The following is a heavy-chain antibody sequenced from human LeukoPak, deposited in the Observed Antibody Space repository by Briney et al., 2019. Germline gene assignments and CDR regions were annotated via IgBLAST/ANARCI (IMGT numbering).Heavy chain of an antibody. CDR2: IIPIFGTA. CDR3: ARGDYYDSSGYYFDY. J-gene: IGHJ4*02. V-gene: IGHV1-69*05. Sequence: SVTVSCKASGGTFSSYAISWVRQAPGQGLEWMGGIIPIFGTANYAQKFQGRVTITTDESTSTAYMELSSLRSEDTAVYYCARGDYYDSSGYYFDYWGQGTLVTVSS. D-gene: IGHD3-22*01. CDR1: GGTFSSYA.